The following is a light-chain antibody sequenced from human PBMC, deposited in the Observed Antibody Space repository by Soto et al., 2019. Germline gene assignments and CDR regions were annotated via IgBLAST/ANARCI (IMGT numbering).Light chain of an antibody. CDR1: SSDVGGYDY. J-gene: IGLJ1*01. Sequence: SVLTQPASVCGSPGQSITLSCTRTSSDVGGYDYVSWYQQHPGKAPKLMIYDVTNRPSGVSNRFSGSKSGNTASLTISGLQAEDEASYYCSSYTSSTSYVFGTGTKVTVL. CDR3: SSYTSSTSYV. V-gene: IGLV2-14*01. CDR2: DVT.